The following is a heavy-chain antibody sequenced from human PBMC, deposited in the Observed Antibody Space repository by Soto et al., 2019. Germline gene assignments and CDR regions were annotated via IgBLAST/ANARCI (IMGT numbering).Heavy chain of an antibody. D-gene: IGHD1-1*01. V-gene: IGHV3-23*01. CDR1: GFTFSTYA. CDR2: ISGSGGSI. CDR3: VKGYWKGDV. Sequence: EVQLLESGGGLVQPWGYLRLSCAASGFTFSTYAMNWVRQAPGNGLEWVSAISGSGGSIHYADSVKGRFTISRDNSKNTLYLQMNSLRGEDTAVYLCVKGYWKGDVWGQGTTVTVSS. J-gene: IGHJ6*02.